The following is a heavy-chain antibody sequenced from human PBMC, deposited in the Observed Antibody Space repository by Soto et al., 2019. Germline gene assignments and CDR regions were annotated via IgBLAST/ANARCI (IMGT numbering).Heavy chain of an antibody. Sequence: PSETLSLTCTVSGGSISSGDYYWSWIRQPPGKGLEWIGYIYYSGSTYYNPSLKSRVTISVDTSKNQFSLKLSSVTAADTAVYYCAREKKGCSSTSCYFSRGSYYYYGMDVWGQGTTVTVSS. V-gene: IGHV4-30-4*01. D-gene: IGHD2-2*01. CDR3: AREKKGCSSTSCYFSRGSYYYYGMDV. J-gene: IGHJ6*02. CDR2: IYYSGST. CDR1: GGSISSGDYY.